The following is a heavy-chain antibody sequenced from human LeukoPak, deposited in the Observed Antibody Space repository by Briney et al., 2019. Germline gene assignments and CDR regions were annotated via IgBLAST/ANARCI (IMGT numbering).Heavy chain of an antibody. CDR1: GFTFSSYA. D-gene: IGHD3-22*01. Sequence: PGGSLRLSCAASGFTFSSYAMSWVRQAPGKGLEWIGSIYYSGSTYYNPSLKSRVTISVDTSKNQFSLKLSSVTAADTAVYYCARSAYYYDSSGYYYYFDYWGQGTLVTVSS. CDR2: IYYSGST. J-gene: IGHJ4*02. V-gene: IGHV4-39*01. CDR3: ARSAYYYDSSGYYYYFDY.